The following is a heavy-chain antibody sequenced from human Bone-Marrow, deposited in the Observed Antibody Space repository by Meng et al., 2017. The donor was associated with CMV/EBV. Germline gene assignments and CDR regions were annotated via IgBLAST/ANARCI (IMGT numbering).Heavy chain of an antibody. J-gene: IGHJ4*02. CDR1: GFTFSSHE. Sequence: GESLKISCAASGFTFSSHEMNWVRQAPGKGLEWVAVISYDGSNKYYADSVKGRFTISRDNSKNTLYLQMNSLRAEDTAVYYCARERAYQLPHFDYWGQGTPVTVSS. CDR2: ISYDGSNK. V-gene: IGHV3-30*04. CDR3: ARERAYQLPHFDY. D-gene: IGHD2-2*01.